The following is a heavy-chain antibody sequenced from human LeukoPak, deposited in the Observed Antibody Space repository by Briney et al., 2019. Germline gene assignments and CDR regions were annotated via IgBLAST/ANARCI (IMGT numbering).Heavy chain of an antibody. V-gene: IGHV1-24*01. J-gene: IGHJ6*02. D-gene: IGHD3-10*01. CDR2: FHPEDGET. Sequence: ASVKVSCKVSGNTLSESAMHWVRQAPGKGFEWMGGFHPEDGETIYAQKFQGRVTMTEDTSTDTAYMELSNLRSEDTAVYYCVTVGPVDSGRSPRFYYYHGMDVWGQGTTVTVSS. CDR3: VTVGPVDSGRSPRFYYYHGMDV. CDR1: GNTLSESA.